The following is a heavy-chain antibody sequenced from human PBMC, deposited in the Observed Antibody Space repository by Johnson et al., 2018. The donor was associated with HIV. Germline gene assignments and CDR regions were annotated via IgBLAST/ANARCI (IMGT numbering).Heavy chain of an antibody. CDR2: IYSGGRT. CDR1: GFTFSNAW. Sequence: VQLVESGGGSVKSGGSLRVSCAASGFTFSNAWMNWVRQAPGKGLEWVSVIYSGGRTGYADSVKGRFTLSRDNAKNSLYLQMNSLRAEDTALYYCARELGYCSGGSCHDAFDIWGQGTMVTVSS. CDR3: ARELGYCSGGSCHDAFDI. J-gene: IGHJ3*02. V-gene: IGHV3-20*04. D-gene: IGHD2-15*01.